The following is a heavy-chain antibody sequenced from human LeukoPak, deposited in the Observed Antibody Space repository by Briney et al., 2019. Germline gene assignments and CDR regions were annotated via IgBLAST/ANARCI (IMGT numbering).Heavy chain of an antibody. Sequence: ASVKVSCKASGYTFTSYDINWVRQAPGQGLEWMGWINPNSGGTNYAQKFQGRVTMTRDTSISTAYMELSRLRSDDTAVYYCARFNRYFDLWGRGTLVTVSS. CDR3: ARFNRYFDL. J-gene: IGHJ2*01. V-gene: IGHV1-2*02. D-gene: IGHD2/OR15-2a*01. CDR1: GYTFTSYD. CDR2: INPNSGGT.